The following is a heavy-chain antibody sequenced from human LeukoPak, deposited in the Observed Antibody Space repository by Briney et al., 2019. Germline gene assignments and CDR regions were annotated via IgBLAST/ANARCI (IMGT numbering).Heavy chain of an antibody. D-gene: IGHD4-23*01. CDR2: IIPIFGTA. V-gene: IGHV1-69*05. CDR1: GGTFSSYA. Sequence: SVKVSCKASGGTFSSYAISWVRQAPGQGLEWMGGIIPIFGTANYAQKFQGRVTITTDESTSTAYMELSSLRSEDTAVYYCAFEIRTYGGNPHRSLDGWGQGTLVTVSS. J-gene: IGHJ4*02. CDR3: AFEIRTYGGNPHRSLDG.